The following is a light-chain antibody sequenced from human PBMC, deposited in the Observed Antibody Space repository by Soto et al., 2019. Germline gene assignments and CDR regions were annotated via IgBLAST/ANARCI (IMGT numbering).Light chain of an antibody. Sequence: DIPMTQSPSSLSASVGDRVTITCRASHPISNYLNWYQHRPGKAPKLLIYGASTLQSGVPSRVSGSESGTDVTLTITSLQPEDCATYYCQQTYATPITFGQGTRLEIK. J-gene: IGKJ5*01. CDR2: GAS. CDR3: QQTYATPIT. CDR1: HPISNY. V-gene: IGKV1-39*01.